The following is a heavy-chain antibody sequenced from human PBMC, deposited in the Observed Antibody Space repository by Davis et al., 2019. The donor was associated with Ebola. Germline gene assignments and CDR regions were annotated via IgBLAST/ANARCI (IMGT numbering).Heavy chain of an antibody. CDR3: VRESVAEAGFYHYYYIDV. CDR2: IYYSGST. CDR1: GGSVSSVNHY. D-gene: IGHD6-19*01. Sequence: PSETLSLTCAVSGGSVSSVNHYWSWIRQPPGKRMEWIGFIYYSGSTNYNPSLKSRVTISLDASKNQLSLKLASVTAADTAMYYCVRESVAEAGFYHYYYIDVWGKGTTVTVSS. J-gene: IGHJ6*03. V-gene: IGHV4-61*01.